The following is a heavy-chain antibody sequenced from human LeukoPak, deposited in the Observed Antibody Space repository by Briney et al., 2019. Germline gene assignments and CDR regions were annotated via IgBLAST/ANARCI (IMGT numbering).Heavy chain of an antibody. D-gene: IGHD2-2*03. CDR1: GYSISSGYY. Sequence: PSETLSLTCTVSGYSISSGYYWGWIRQPPGKGLEWIGSIYYSGSTYYNPSLKSRVTISVDTSKNQFSLKLSSVTAADTAVYYCARSWILPPEYYFDYWGQGTLVTVSS. CDR2: IYYSGST. CDR3: ARSWILPPEYYFDY. V-gene: IGHV4-38-2*02. J-gene: IGHJ4*02.